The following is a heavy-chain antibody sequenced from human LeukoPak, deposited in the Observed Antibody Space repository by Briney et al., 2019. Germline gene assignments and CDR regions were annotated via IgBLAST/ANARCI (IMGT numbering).Heavy chain of an antibody. J-gene: IGHJ6*02. CDR3: ARAAPRWRWLQSYNYYYGMDV. CDR2: IYYSGST. D-gene: IGHD5-24*01. Sequence: PSETLSLTGTVSGGSISSYYWSWIRQPPGKGLEWIGYIYYSGSTNYNPSLKSRVTISVDTSKNQFSLKLSSVTAADTAVYYCARAAPRWRWLQSYNYYYGMDVWGQGTAVTVSS. V-gene: IGHV4-59*01. CDR1: GGSISSYY.